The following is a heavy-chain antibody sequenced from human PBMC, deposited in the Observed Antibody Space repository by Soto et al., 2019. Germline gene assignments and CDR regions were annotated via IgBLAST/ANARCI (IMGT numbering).Heavy chain of an antibody. V-gene: IGHV3-9*01. Sequence: EVQLVESGGGLVQPGRSLRLSCAASGFTLDDYAMHWVRQAPGKGLEWVSGISWNSGSIGYADSVKGRFTISRDNAKNSLYLQMNSLRAEDTALYYCANSPLRYGDYVRFDYWGQGTLVTVSS. CDR1: GFTLDDYA. J-gene: IGHJ4*02. CDR3: ANSPLRYGDYVRFDY. D-gene: IGHD4-17*01. CDR2: ISWNSGSI.